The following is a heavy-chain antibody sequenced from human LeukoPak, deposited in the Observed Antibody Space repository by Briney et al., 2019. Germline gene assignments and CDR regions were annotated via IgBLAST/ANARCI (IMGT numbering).Heavy chain of an antibody. CDR1: GFIFSNYD. CDR3: ARATTAKRGSEGY. CDR2: ISSSGSYI. V-gene: IGHV3-21*01. J-gene: IGHJ4*02. Sequence: GGSLRLSCAASGFIFSNYDMNWVRQAPGKGLEWVSFISSSGSYIYFADSVNGRFTISRDNAKNSLFLQMNSLRAEDTGLYYCARATTAKRGSEGYWGRGTLVTVSS. D-gene: IGHD4-11*01.